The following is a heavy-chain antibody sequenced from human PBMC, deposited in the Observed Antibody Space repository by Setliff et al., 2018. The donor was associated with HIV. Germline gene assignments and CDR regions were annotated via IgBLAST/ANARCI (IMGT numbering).Heavy chain of an antibody. D-gene: IGHD1-1*01. CDR2: INHSGST. V-gene: IGHV4-34*01. J-gene: IGHJ4*02. CDR3: ARYDLGDFDY. CDR1: GGSFSGYY. Sequence: SETLSLTCAVFGGSFSGYYWSWIRQPPGKGLEWIGEINHSGSTDYNPSLKSRVTISVDTSKNQFSLNLSSVTAADTAVYYCARYDLGDFDYWGQGTPVTVSS.